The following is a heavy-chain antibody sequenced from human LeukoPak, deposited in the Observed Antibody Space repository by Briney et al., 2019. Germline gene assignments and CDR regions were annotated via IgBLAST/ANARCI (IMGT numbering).Heavy chain of an antibody. CDR3: ARGKSDYVSASYPKDY. Sequence: ASVKVSCKASGYAFTGDYMHGGRQAPGQGLEWMGWINPNSGGTNYAQKFQGRVTMTRDTSISTAYMELSRLRSDDTAVYYCARGKSDYVSASYPKDYWGQGTLVTVSS. J-gene: IGHJ4*02. D-gene: IGHD3-16*02. CDR1: GYAFTGDY. CDR2: INPNSGGT. V-gene: IGHV1-2*02.